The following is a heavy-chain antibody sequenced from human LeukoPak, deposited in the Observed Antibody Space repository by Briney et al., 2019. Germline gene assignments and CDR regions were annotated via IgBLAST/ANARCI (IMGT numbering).Heavy chain of an antibody. V-gene: IGHV4-34*01. D-gene: IGHD3-22*01. Sequence: SETLSLTCGVSGGSLSGYYWRWIRLSPGKGLEWIGEINNLGTTNYNPCLKSRVTISEDTSEKQFSLKLSSVTVADTAVYYCARGQRLRYYYDRSAFDVWGHGTMVSVSS. J-gene: IGHJ3*01. CDR3: ARGQRLRYYYDRSAFDV. CDR1: GGSLSGYY. CDR2: INNLGTT.